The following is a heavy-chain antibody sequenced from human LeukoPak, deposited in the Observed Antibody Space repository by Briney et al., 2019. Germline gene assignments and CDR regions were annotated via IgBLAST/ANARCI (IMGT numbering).Heavy chain of an antibody. Sequence: SQTLSLTRAIAGDSVSSKNLPWNWIRQSPSRGLEWLGRIYYRSKWSFDYAVSVEGRITIKPDRSKNQFSLQLNSVTPEDTAVYYCARSMSNGGFRLDYWGQGSLVTVS. CDR2: IYYRSKWSF. CDR3: ARSMSNGGFRLDY. D-gene: IGHD4-11*01. CDR1: GDSVSSKNLP. V-gene: IGHV6-1*01. J-gene: IGHJ4*02.